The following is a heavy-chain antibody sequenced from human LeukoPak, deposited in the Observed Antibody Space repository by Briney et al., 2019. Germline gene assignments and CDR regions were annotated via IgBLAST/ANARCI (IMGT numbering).Heavy chain of an antibody. D-gene: IGHD6-13*01. V-gene: IGHV4-59*01. J-gene: IGHJ5*02. Sequence: SETLSLTCTVSGGSISSYYWSWIRQPPGKGLEWIGYIYYSGSTNYNPSLKSRVTISVDTSKNQFSLKLSSVTAADTAVYYCARGHSSSRYSQGWFDPWGQGTLVTVSS. CDR1: GGSISSYY. CDR3: ARGHSSSRYSQGWFDP. CDR2: IYYSGST.